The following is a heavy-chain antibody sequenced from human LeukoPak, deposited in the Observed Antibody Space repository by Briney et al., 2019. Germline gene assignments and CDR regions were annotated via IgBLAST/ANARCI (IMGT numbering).Heavy chain of an antibody. CDR2: IWYDGSNK. Sequence: GGSLRLSCAASGFTFSSYGMHWVRQAPGKGLEWVAVIWYDGSNKYYADSVKGRFTISRDNSKNTLYLQMNSLRAEDTAVYYCARTGYGDYNYGMDVWGQGTTATVSS. CDR1: GFTFSSYG. CDR3: ARTGYGDYNYGMDV. J-gene: IGHJ6*02. V-gene: IGHV3-33*01. D-gene: IGHD3-9*01.